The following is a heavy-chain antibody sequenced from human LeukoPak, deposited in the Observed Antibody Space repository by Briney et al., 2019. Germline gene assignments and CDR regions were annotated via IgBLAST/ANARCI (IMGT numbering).Heavy chain of an antibody. CDR2: ISGSACGGT. J-gene: IGHJ4*02. CDR3: AKVKTHWYFDN. V-gene: IGHV3-23*01. D-gene: IGHD1-1*01. Sequence: GGSLRLSCAASGFPFSTNDMSGVREAPGKGLEWVSAISGSACGGTTYEDSGKGRFTISRDNSKGTLYLQMNSLRAEDTAVYYCAKVKTHWYFDNWGRGTLVTVSS. CDR1: GFPFSTND.